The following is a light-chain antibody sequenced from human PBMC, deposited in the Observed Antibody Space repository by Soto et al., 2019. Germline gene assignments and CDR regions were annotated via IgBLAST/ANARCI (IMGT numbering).Light chain of an antibody. J-gene: IGKJ4*02. CDR2: DSF. CDR1: QTVYNY. Sequence: DIVLTQSPATLSLSPGDTATLSCRAIQTVYNYLHWNQQKPAQAPRLLIYDSFYRAAGVPARFSGVGSGTDFTLTISSLEPADFAFYYWQQRKSWPLTFGGGTRVEI. V-gene: IGKV3-11*01. CDR3: QQRKSWPLT.